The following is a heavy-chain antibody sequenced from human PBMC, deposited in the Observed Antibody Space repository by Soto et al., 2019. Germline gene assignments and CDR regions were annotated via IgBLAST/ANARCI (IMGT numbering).Heavy chain of an antibody. J-gene: IGHJ4*02. D-gene: IGHD1-26*01. CDR1: GYTFTSYD. CDR2: LNPNSGNT. Sequence: QVQLVQSGAEVKKPGASVKVSCKASGYTFTSYDINWVRQATGQGLEWMGWLNPNSGNTGFAQKFQGRVTMTRNTSISTAYMELSSLRYEDTALYFCARPRERPPRGALGYWGQGTMVTVSS. V-gene: IGHV1-8*01. CDR3: ARPRERPPRGALGY.